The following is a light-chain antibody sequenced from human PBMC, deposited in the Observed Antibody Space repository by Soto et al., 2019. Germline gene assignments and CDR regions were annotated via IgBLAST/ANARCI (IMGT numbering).Light chain of an antibody. Sequence: DIQMTQSPSTLSASVGDRVTITCRASQVIDKWLAWYQQKPGKAPQLLIYRASNLEIGVPSRFRGSGSGTEFTLTISSLRPDDFATYFCQQYSTFPLLTFGGGTKVEI. CDR3: QQYSTFPLLT. CDR1: QVIDKW. J-gene: IGKJ4*01. V-gene: IGKV1-5*03. CDR2: RAS.